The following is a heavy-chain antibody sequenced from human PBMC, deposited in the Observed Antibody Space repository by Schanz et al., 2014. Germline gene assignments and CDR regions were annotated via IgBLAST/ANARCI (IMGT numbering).Heavy chain of an antibody. CDR2: MNESHSTI. Sequence: EVQLLESGGGLVEPGGSLRLSCAASGFSFSSYAMGWVRQARGKGLEWVSAMNESHSTIYYADSVRGRFTISRDNAENTMLLQKNSLRAEDTAVEYCARKVVETNGGYNDNWGQGTLVIVSS. D-gene: IGHD2-21*02. J-gene: IGHJ4*02. CDR1: GFSFSSYA. CDR3: ARKVVETNGGYNDN. V-gene: IGHV3-23*01.